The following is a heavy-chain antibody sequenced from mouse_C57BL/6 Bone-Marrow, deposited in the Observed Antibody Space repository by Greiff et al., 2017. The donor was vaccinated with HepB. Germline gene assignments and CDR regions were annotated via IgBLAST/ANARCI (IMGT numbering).Heavy chain of an antibody. Sequence: EVKLMESGGDLVKPGGSLKLSCAASGFTFSSYGMSWVRQTPDKRLEWVETISSGGSYTYYPASLKGRCTISRDNAKNTLYLQMSSLKSEDTAMYYCAVKLIYPLPWGRGTLVTVSA. CDR3: AVKLIYPLP. J-gene: IGHJ3*01. CDR2: ISSGGSYT. CDR1: GFTFSSYG. D-gene: IGHD2-1*01. V-gene: IGHV5-6*01.